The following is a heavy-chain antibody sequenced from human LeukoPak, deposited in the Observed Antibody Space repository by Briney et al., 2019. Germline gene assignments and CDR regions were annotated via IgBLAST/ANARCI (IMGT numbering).Heavy chain of an antibody. Sequence: SETLALTCTVSGGSISSNNYYWGWIRQPPGKGLEWFGSIDYSGSTNYNPSLKSRVTISVDTSKNQFSLKVTSVTAADTAVYYCAKIGGYMXRGVENWFDPWGQGTLVTVSS. V-gene: IGHV4-39*01. J-gene: IGHJ5*02. CDR3: AKIGGYMXRGVENWFDP. CDR1: GGSISSNNYY. D-gene: IGHD3-10*01. CDR2: IDYSGST.